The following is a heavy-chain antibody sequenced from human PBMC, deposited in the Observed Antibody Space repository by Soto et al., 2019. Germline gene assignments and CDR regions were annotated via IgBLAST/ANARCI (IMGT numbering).Heavy chain of an antibody. J-gene: IGHJ6*01. D-gene: IGHD6-6*01. V-gene: IGHV4-39*01. CDR3: ARQAARRIQGYYGMDV. CDR1: VGSISSSSYY. Sequence: SETLCITCTVCVGSISSSSYYWGWIRQPPGKGPEWIGSIYYSGSAYYNPSLKSRVTISVDTSKNQFSLKLSSVTAADTAVYYCARQAARRIQGYYGMDVWGHGTTVTVSS. CDR2: IYYSGSA.